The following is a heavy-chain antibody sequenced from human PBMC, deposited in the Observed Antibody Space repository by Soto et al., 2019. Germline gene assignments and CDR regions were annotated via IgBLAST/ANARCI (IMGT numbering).Heavy chain of an antibody. D-gene: IGHD1-26*01. V-gene: IGHV4-34*01. CDR3: AIGSGAAWEPPFY. CDR2: IDHVGDT. Sequence: PSETLSLTCAFYGGALSHCHWSWVRQSPGKGLEWIGEIDHVGDTNYDPSLKSRVTILRDTSKNQFSLKLSSVSAADTAVYFCAIGSGAAWEPPFYWGPGMLVTVSS. CDR1: GGALSHCH. J-gene: IGHJ4*02.